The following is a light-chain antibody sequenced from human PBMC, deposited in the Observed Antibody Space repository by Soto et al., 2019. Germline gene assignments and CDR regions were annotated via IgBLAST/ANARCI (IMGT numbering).Light chain of an antibody. CDR3: QQYHTPPYT. J-gene: IGKJ2*01. Sequence: DIVMTQSPDSLAVSLGERATINCKSSQTLLYSYNNRNYLAGHQQKPGQPPKVLIYWASTRESGVPDRFSGSGSGTDFTLTISSLQAEDVAVYYCQQYHTPPYTFGQGTKLEIK. V-gene: IGKV4-1*01. CDR1: QTLLYSYNNRNY. CDR2: WAS.